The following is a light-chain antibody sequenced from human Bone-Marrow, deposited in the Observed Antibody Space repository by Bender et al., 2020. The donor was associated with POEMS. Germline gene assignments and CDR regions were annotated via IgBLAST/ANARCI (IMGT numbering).Light chain of an antibody. CDR1: SSKFGSYP. Sequence: QSVLTQPPSASGTPGQRVTISCSGSSSKFGSYPVNWYQQLPGAAPKLVIFNNSQRPSGVPDRFSGSNSGTSASLALSGLLSDDEADLYCATWDDSLNGWVFGGGTKLTVL. J-gene: IGLJ3*02. CDR3: ATWDDSLNGWV. CDR2: NNS. V-gene: IGLV1-44*01.